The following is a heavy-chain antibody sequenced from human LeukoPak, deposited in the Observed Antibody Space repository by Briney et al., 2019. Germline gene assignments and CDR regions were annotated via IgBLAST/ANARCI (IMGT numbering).Heavy chain of an antibody. CDR2: INPNSSGT. CDR3: ARARCTGGSCYDY. V-gene: IGHV1-2*02. CDR1: GYTFTVYY. Sequence: GASVKVSCKASGYTFTVYYMHWVRQAPGQGLEWMGWINPNSSGTNSAQKFQGRVTMTRDRSISTAYVELSSLRSDDTAVYYCARARCTGGSCYDYWGQGTLVTVSS. D-gene: IGHD2-15*01. J-gene: IGHJ4*02.